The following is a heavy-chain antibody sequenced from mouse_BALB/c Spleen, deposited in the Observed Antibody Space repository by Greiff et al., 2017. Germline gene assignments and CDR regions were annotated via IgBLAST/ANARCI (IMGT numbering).Heavy chain of an antibody. D-gene: IGHD6-1*01. Sequence: LVESGGGLVQPGGSRKLSCAASGFTFSSFGMHWVRQAPEKGLEWVAYISSGSSTIYYADTVKGRFTISRDNPKNTLFLQMTSLRSEDTAMYYCARRASVKYAMDYWGQGTSVTVSS. V-gene: IGHV5-17*02. CDR1: GFTFSSFG. CDR3: ARRASVKYAMDY. CDR2: ISSGSSTI. J-gene: IGHJ4*01.